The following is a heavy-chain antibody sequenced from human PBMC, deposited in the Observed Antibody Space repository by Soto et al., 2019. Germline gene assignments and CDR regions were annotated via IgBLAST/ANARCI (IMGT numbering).Heavy chain of an antibody. J-gene: IGHJ4*02. D-gene: IGHD3-3*01. CDR2: ISGSDGKT. V-gene: IGHV3-23*01. Sequence: GGSLRLSCAASGFSFGSYALSWARQAPGKGLEWVSTISGSDGKTFYADSVKGRFSISRGTSQSALYLQMNSLRADDTAMYYCARWSYLDYWGQGTRVTVSS. CDR1: GFSFGSYA. CDR3: ARWSYLDY.